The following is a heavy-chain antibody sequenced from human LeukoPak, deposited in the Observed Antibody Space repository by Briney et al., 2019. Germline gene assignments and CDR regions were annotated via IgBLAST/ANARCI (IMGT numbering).Heavy chain of an antibody. D-gene: IGHD3-16*01. CDR3: ARHYGP. V-gene: IGHV4-59*01. CDR1: GGSISSYY. Sequence: SETLSLTCTVSGGSISSYYWSWIRQPPGKGLEWIGYTYYSGSTNYIPSLKSRVTISVDTSKNQFSLKLSSVTAADTAVYYCARHYGPWGQGTLVTVSS. J-gene: IGHJ5*02. CDR2: TYYSGST.